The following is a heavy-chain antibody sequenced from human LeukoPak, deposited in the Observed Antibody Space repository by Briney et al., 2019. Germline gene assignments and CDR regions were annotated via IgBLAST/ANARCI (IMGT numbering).Heavy chain of an antibody. CDR1: GFTFSGSA. J-gene: IGHJ5*02. CDR3: AKDPYSYGSGSYVWFDP. CDR2: IRYDGSNK. D-gene: IGHD3-10*01. V-gene: IGHV3-30*02. Sequence: GGSLRLSCAASGFTFSGSAMHWVRQAPGKGLEWVAFIRYDGSNKYYADSVKGRFTISRDNSKNTLYLQMNSLRAEDTAVYYCAKDPYSYGSGSYVWFDPWGQGTLVTVSS.